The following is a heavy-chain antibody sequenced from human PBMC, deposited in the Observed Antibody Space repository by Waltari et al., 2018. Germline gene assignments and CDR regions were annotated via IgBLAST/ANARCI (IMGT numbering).Heavy chain of an antibody. CDR3: AREMDY. V-gene: IGHV4-34*01. CDR2: INQSGST. CDR1: GGSFSGYY. Sequence: QVQLPQWGAGLLKPSATLSLTCAVYGGSFSGYYWSWIRQPPGKGLEWIGEINQSGSTNYNPSLKSRVTISVDTSKNQCSRKLSSVTAADTAVYYCAREMDYWGQGTLVTVSS. J-gene: IGHJ4*02.